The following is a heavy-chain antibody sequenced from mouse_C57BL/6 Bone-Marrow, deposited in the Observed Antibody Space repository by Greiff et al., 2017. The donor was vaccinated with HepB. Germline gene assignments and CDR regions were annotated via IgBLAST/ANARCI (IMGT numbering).Heavy chain of an antibody. J-gene: IGHJ2*01. CDR2: INPSNGGT. Sequence: QVQLQQPGTELVKPGASVKLSCKASGYTFTSYWMHWVKQRPGQGLEWIGNINPSNGGTNYNEKFKSKATLTVDKSSSTAYMQLSSLTSEDSAVYYGARYSVYYYCSSYDYWGQGTTLTVSS. CDR3: ARYSVYYYCSSYDY. D-gene: IGHD1-1*01. V-gene: IGHV1-53*01. CDR1: GYTFTSYW.